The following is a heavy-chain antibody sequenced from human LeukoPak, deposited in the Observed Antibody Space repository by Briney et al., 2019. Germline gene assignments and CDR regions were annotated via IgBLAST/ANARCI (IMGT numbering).Heavy chain of an antibody. CDR2: IYYSGST. J-gene: IGHJ4*02. Sequence: PSETLSLTCTVSGGSISSGGYYWSWIRQRPGKGLEWIGYIYYSGSTYYNPSLKSRVTISVDTSKNQFSLKLSSVTAADTAVYYCATAESGSGSYGYWGQGTLVTVSS. CDR1: GGSISSGGYY. V-gene: IGHV4-31*03. CDR3: ATAESGSGSYGY. D-gene: IGHD3-10*01.